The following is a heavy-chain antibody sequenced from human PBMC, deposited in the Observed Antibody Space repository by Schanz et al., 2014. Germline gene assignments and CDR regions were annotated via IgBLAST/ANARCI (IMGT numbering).Heavy chain of an antibody. CDR1: GFTFSSYS. D-gene: IGHD1-1*01. J-gene: IGHJ4*02. V-gene: IGHV3-48*01. Sequence: VQLVESGGGVVQPGRSLRLSCAASGFTFSSYSMNWVRQAPGKGLEWLSYIATSSSTRHYADSVKGRVTISRDNAKNSVSLQMRRLRVEDTAVYYCARGTDWNLHYWGQGTLVTVSS. CDR2: IATSSSTR. CDR3: ARGTDWNLHY.